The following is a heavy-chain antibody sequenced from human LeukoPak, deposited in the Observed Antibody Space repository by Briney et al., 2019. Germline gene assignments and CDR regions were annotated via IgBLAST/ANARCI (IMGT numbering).Heavy chain of an antibody. CDR3: ARHLAAAGTNYYYYMDV. V-gene: IGHV5-51*01. CDR2: IYPGDSDT. J-gene: IGHJ6*03. CDR1: GYSFTSYW. Sequence: GESLKISCKGSGYSFTSYWIGWVRQMPGKGLEWMGIIYPGDSDTRYSPSFQGQITISVDKSISTAYVQWSSLKASDTAMYYCARHLAAAGTNYYYYMDVWGKGTTVTVSS. D-gene: IGHD6-13*01.